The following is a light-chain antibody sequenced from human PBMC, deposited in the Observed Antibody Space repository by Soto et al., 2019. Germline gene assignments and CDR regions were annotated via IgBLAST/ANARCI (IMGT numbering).Light chain of an antibody. J-gene: IGKJ2*03. V-gene: IGKV1-5*03. CDR1: PTISSW. CDR2: QAS. Sequence: DIQMTQSPSTLSGSVGARVTITRRASPTISSWLAWYQQKPGKGPELRIYQASTLKSGVPSRFSGSGSGADFALTISSLQPVDFGTFYCQQYTSYYSFGQGTKVYI. CDR3: QQYTSYYS.